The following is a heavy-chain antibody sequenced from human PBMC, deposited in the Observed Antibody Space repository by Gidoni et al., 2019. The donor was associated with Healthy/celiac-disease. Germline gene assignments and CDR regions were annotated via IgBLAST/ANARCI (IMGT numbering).Heavy chain of an antibody. CDR2: IYYSGST. CDR1: GGSISSSSYY. D-gene: IGHD6-19*01. Sequence: QLQLQESGPGLVKPSETLSLTCPVSGGSISSSSYYWGWIRQPPGKGLEWIGSIYYSGSTYYNPSLKSRVTISVDTSKNQFSLKLSSGTAADTAVYYCARLRIAVSHNWFDPWGQGTLVTVSS. CDR3: ARLRIAVSHNWFDP. J-gene: IGHJ5*02. V-gene: IGHV4-39*01.